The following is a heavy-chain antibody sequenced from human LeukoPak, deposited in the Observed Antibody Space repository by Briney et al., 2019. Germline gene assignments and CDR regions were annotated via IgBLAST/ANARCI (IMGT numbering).Heavy chain of an antibody. CDR1: GGSISSYY. J-gene: IGHJ6*02. Sequence: PSETLSLTCTVSGGSISSYYWSWIRQPPGKGLEWIGYIYYSGSTNCNPSLKSRVTISVDTSKNQFSLKLSSVTAADTAVYYCARESDYYYGMDVWGQGTTVTVSS. CDR3: ARESDYYYGMDV. V-gene: IGHV4-59*01. CDR2: IYYSGST.